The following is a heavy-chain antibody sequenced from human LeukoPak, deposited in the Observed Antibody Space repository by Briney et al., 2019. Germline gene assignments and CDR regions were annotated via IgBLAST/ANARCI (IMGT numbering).Heavy chain of an antibody. Sequence: SETLSLTCTVSRYSISSGYYWGWIRQPPGKGLEWIGSIYHSGSTYYNTSLNSRVTISINTSRNQFYLKLSSVTAADTAIYYCARDRIYCTSTSCFFKWFDPWGQGTLVTVSS. D-gene: IGHD2-2*01. J-gene: IGHJ5*02. V-gene: IGHV4-38-2*02. CDR1: RYSISSGYY. CDR3: ARDRIYCTSTSCFFKWFDP. CDR2: IYHSGST.